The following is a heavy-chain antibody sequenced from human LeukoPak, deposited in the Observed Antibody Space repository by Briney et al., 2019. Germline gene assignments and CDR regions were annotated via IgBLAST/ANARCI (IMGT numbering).Heavy chain of an antibody. V-gene: IGHV4-34*01. Sequence: SETLSLTCAVSGGSFSGYYWTWIRQSPGKGLEWIGETTHSGSTNYNPSLKSRVTISVDTSKNQFSLKLSSVTAADTAVYYCARGQCDFDSNLYYFIVDNWGQGTLVTVSS. J-gene: IGHJ4*02. CDR3: ARGQCDFDSNLYYFIVDN. D-gene: IGHD3-22*01. CDR2: TTHSGST. CDR1: GGSFSGYY.